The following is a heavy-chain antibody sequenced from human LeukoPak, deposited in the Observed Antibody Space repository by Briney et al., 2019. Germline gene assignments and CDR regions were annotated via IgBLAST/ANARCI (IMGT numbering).Heavy chain of an antibody. J-gene: IGHJ6*04. V-gene: IGHV3-23*01. Sequence: GGSLRLSCTASQFTFSTYAMSWVRQAPGKGLEWVSGISTSDSRTYYADSVKGRFVISRDNSKNTPYLQMNSLRAEDTAVYYCAKRAAAGSGYYNFFVDVWGNGTSVTVSS. CDR2: ISTSDSRT. CDR1: QFTFSTYA. CDR3: AKRAAAGSGYYNFFVDV. D-gene: IGHD6-13*01.